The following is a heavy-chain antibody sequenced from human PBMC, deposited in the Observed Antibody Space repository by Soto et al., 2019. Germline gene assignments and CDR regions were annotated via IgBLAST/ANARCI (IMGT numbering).Heavy chain of an antibody. CDR1: GGSISSGGYS. CDR3: ARGENAYYDSSGYYWGAFDI. D-gene: IGHD3-22*01. V-gene: IGHV4-30-2*01. CDR2: IYHSGST. J-gene: IGHJ3*02. Sequence: QLQLQESGSGLVKPSQTLSLTCAVSGGSISSGGYSWSWIRQPPGKGLEWIGYIYHSGSTYYNPSLKSRVTISVDRSKNQCSLKLSSVTAADTAVYYCARGENAYYDSSGYYWGAFDIWGQGTMVTVSS.